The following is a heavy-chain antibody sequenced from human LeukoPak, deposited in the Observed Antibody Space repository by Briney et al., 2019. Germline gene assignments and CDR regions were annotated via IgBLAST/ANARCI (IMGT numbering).Heavy chain of an antibody. D-gene: IGHD6-19*01. J-gene: IGHJ6*03. CDR2: LYYSGST. Sequence: SETLSLTCTVSGGSINSYYWSWIRQPPGKGLEWIGYLYYSGSTNYNPSLKSRVTISVDTSQNQFSLKLSSVTAADTAVYYCASSSGWSAGDYYYMDVWGKGTTVTVSS. V-gene: IGHV4-59*01. CDR3: ASSSGWSAGDYYYMDV. CDR1: GGSINSYY.